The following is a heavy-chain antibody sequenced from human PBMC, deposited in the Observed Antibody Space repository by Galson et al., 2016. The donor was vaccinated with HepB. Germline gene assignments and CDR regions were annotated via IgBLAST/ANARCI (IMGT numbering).Heavy chain of an antibody. CDR3: ARDLGGYSGYGGNYFGMDV. J-gene: IGHJ6*02. D-gene: IGHD5-12*01. CDR2: ITSGGTT. V-gene: IGHV3-23*01. CDR1: GFSFSSYA. Sequence: SLRLSCAASGFSFSSYAMSWVRQAPGKELEWVSGITSGGTTYYADSVKGRFTISRDNSKSTVNLHMNSLRPEDTAVYYCARDLGGYSGYGGNYFGMDVWGQGTTVTVS.